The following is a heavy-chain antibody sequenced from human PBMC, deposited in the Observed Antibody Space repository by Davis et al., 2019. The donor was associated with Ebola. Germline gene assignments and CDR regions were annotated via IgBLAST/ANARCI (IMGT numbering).Heavy chain of an antibody. Sequence: GGSLRLSCAAYGFTFRSYAMTWVRQAPGKGLEWVSEISGSGGSTNYADSVKGRFTISRDNAKNSLFVQMNSLRDEDTAVYYCARVRGSGRYWSLGYYYNGMDVWGQGTTVTVSS. V-gene: IGHV3-23*01. D-gene: IGHD1-26*01. CDR1: GFTFRSYA. CDR3: ARVRGSGRYWSLGYYYNGMDV. CDR2: ISGSGGST. J-gene: IGHJ6*02.